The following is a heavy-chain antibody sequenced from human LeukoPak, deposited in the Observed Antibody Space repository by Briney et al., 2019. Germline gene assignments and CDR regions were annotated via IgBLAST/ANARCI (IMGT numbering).Heavy chain of an antibody. CDR3: AREVDLYYFDY. CDR1: GYTLTELS. J-gene: IGHJ4*02. V-gene: IGHV1-46*01. Sequence: ASVKVSCKVSGYTLTELSMHWVRQAPGQGLEWMGIINPSGGSTSYAQKFQGRVTMTRDTSTSAVYMELSSLRSEDTAVYYCAREVDLYYFDYWGQGTLVTVSS. CDR2: INPSGGST.